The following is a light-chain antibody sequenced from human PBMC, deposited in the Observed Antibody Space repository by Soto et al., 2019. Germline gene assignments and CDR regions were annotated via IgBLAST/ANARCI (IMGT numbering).Light chain of an antibody. Sequence: QSALTQPPSASGSPGQSVTISCTGTSSDVGGYNYVSWYQQYPGKAPKRMIYEVSKRPSGVPDRFSGSKSGNTASLTVSGLQAEDEADYYCSSYAGSNNVFGGGTKLTVL. J-gene: IGLJ2*01. CDR2: EVS. CDR1: SSDVGGYNY. V-gene: IGLV2-8*01. CDR3: SSYAGSNNV.